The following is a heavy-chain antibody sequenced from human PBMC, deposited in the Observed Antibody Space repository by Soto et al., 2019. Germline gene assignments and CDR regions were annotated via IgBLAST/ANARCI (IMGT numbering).Heavy chain of an antibody. V-gene: IGHV3-23*03. CDR3: ARRTSGYFGY. Sequence: EVQLLESGGGLVQPGGSLTLSCAASGFTFSDYTMSWVRQAPGKVLECVSVILSDHNTYYADSVRGRFTISRDNSKNTLYLEMNSLRDEDTAVYYFARRTSGYFGYWGQGTLVTVSS. CDR1: GFTFSDYT. D-gene: IGHD6-19*01. CDR2: ILSDHNT. J-gene: IGHJ4*02.